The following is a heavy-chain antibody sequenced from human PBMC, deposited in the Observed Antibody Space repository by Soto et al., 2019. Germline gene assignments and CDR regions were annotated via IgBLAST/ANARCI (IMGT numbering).Heavy chain of an antibody. CDR2: ISGSGGST. J-gene: IGHJ4*02. D-gene: IGHD1-26*01. CDR3: AKDLDSSGATEGY. CDR1: GFTFSSYA. V-gene: IGHV3-23*01. Sequence: EVQLLESGGGLVQPGGSLRLSCAASGFTFSSYAMSWVRQAPGKGLEWVSAISGSGGSTYYADSVKGRFTISRDNSKNTLYLQINSLRAEDTAVYYCAKDLDSSGATEGYWGQVPLVTVSS.